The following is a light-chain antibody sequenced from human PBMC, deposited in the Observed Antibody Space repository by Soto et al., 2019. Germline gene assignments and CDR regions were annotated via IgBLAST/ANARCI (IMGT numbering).Light chain of an antibody. J-gene: IGLJ3*02. CDR1: SGHSSYA. CDR2: LNSDGSH. V-gene: IGLV4-69*01. CDR3: QTWGTGPWV. Sequence: QLVLTQSPSASASLGASVKLTCTLSSGHSSYAIAWHQQQPEKGPRSLMKLNSDGSHSKGDGIPDRFSGSSSGAERYLTISSLQSEDEADYYCQTWGTGPWVFGGGTKVNVL.